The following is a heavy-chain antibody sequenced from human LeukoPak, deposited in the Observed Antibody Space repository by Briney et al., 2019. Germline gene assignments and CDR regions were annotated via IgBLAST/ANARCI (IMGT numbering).Heavy chain of an antibody. J-gene: IGHJ4*02. CDR3: ARGSGYSSSSGRGALSPPDY. CDR1: GGSISSYY. V-gene: IGHV4-59*01. Sequence: SETLSLTCTVSGGSISSYYWSWIRQPPGKGLEWIGYIYYSGSTNYNPSLKSRVTISVDTSKNQFSLKLSSVTAADTAVYYCARGSGYSSSSGRGALSPPDYWGQGALVTVSS. CDR2: IYYSGST. D-gene: IGHD6-6*01.